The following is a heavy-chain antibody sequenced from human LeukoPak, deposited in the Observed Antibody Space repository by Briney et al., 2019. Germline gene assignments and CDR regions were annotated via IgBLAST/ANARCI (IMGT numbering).Heavy chain of an antibody. CDR1: GFTFSSYA. D-gene: IGHD1-26*01. V-gene: IGHV3-23*01. Sequence: PGGSLRLSCAASGFTFSSYAMSWVRQAPGKGPEWVSVISGSGDSTYYADSVKGRFTISRDNSKNTLYLQMNSLRAEDTAVYYCAKIRVWGEHLYDIWGQGTMVTVSS. CDR3: AKIRVWGEHLYDI. CDR2: ISGSGDST. J-gene: IGHJ3*02.